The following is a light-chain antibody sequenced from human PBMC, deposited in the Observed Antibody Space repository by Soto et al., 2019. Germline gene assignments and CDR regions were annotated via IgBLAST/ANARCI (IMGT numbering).Light chain of an antibody. CDR2: AAS. Sequence: EIVMTQSPATLSVSPGDGATLSCRASQNISVYLAWYRQKPGQAPRLLIYAASNRATGIPARFSGSGSGTDFTLTISSLEPEDFAVYYCQQRNNWPPGIPFGQGTRLEIK. CDR1: QNISVY. J-gene: IGKJ5*01. CDR3: QQRNNWPPGIP. V-gene: IGKV3-11*01.